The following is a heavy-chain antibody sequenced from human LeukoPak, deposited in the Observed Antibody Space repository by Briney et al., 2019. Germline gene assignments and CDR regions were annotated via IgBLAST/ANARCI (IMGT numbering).Heavy chain of an antibody. J-gene: IGHJ4*02. D-gene: IGHD6-13*01. V-gene: IGHV1-46*01. CDR2: INPSGGST. CDR3: ARDRSSSWLKYYFDY. CDR1: GYTFTGYY. Sequence: ASVKVSRKASGYTFTGYYMHWARQAPGQGLEWMGIINPSGGSTSYAQKFQGRVTMTRDMSTSTVYMELSSLRSEDTAVYYCARDRSSSWLKYYFDYWGQGTLVTVSS.